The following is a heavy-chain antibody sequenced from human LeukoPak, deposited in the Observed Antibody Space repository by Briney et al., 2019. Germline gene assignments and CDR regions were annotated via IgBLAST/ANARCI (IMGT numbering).Heavy chain of an antibody. Sequence: TGGSLRLSCAASGFTFSNAWMSWVRQAPGKGLEWVGRIKSKTDGGTTDYAAPVKGRFTISRDDSKNTLYLQMNSLKTEDTAVYYCTTDQVATYSYGYIWGQGTMVTVSS. V-gene: IGHV3-15*01. CDR1: GFTFSNAW. J-gene: IGHJ3*01. CDR3: TTDQVATYSYGYI. D-gene: IGHD5-18*01. CDR2: IKSKTDGGTT.